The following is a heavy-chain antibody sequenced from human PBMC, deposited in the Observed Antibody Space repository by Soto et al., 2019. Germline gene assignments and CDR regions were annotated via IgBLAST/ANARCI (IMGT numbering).Heavy chain of an antibody. CDR1: GASITSGGYY. Sequence: QVQLQESGPGLMKPSQTLSLTCTASGASITSGGYYWSWIRQHPGKGLEWIGYIYYSVTTYYNPSLKSRVIISVDTSKNQFSLNLSSVTAADTAVYYCARAENERAGIYRPPDYWGQGTLVTVSS. CDR2: IYYSVTT. D-gene: IGHD5-12*01. J-gene: IGHJ4*02. CDR3: ARAENERAGIYRPPDY. V-gene: IGHV4-31*03.